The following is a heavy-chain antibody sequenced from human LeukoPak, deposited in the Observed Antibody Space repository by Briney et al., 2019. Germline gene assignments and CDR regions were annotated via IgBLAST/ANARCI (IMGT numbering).Heavy chain of an antibody. CDR3: AKDYLPEPNWFDP. Sequence: GGSLRLSCAASGFTFSSYAMSWVRQAPGKGLEWVSAISGSGGSTYYADSVKGRFTISRDNSKNTLYLQMNSLRTEDTAAYYCAKDYLPEPNWFDPWGQGTLVTVSS. CDR1: GFTFSSYA. V-gene: IGHV3-23*01. J-gene: IGHJ5*02. D-gene: IGHD1-14*01. CDR2: ISGSGGST.